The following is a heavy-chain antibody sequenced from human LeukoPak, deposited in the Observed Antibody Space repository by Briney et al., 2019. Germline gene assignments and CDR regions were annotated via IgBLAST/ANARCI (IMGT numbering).Heavy chain of an antibody. J-gene: IGHJ4*02. Sequence: GGSLRLSCAASGFTFSSYGMHWVRQAPGKGLEWVAFIRYDGGNKYYADSVKGRFTISRDNSKNTLYLQMNSLRAEDTAVYYCASLIAARLYYFDYWGQGTLVTVSS. CDR1: GFTFSSYG. V-gene: IGHV3-30*02. CDR3: ASLIAARLYYFDY. D-gene: IGHD6-6*01. CDR2: IRYDGGNK.